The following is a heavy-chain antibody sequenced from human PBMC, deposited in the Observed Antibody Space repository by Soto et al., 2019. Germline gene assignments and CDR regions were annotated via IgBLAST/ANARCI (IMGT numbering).Heavy chain of an antibody. Sequence: SETLSLTCAVYGGSFSGYYWSWIRQPPGKGLEWIGEINHSGSTNYNPSLKSRVTISVDTSKNQFSLKLSSVTAADTAVYYCARGGGLSIFGVVQDYYGMDLWGQGPTVTVS. J-gene: IGHJ6*02. V-gene: IGHV4-34*01. CDR3: ARGGGLSIFGVVQDYYGMDL. CDR2: INHSGST. CDR1: GGSFSGYY. D-gene: IGHD3-3*02.